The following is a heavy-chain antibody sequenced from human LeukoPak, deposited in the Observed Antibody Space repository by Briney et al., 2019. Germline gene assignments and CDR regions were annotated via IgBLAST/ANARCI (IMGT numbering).Heavy chain of an antibody. D-gene: IGHD5-18*01. CDR2: ISSSGYTI. Sequence: GGSLRLSCAASGFTFSSYEMNWVRQAPGKGLEWVSYISSSGYTIYYADSVKGRFSISRDNAKNSLYLQMNSLRAEDTAVYYCARLRGGYNYALGPFDYWGQGTLVTVSS. CDR1: GFTFSSYE. CDR3: ARLRGGYNYALGPFDY. V-gene: IGHV3-48*03. J-gene: IGHJ4*02.